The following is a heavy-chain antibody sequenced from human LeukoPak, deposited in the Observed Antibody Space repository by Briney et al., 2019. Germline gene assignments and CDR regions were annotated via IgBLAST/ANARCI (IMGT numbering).Heavy chain of an antibody. J-gene: IGHJ6*02. CDR1: GFTFSSYA. CDR3: GINQEDYYYGMDV. Sequence: GGSLRLSCSASGFTFSSYAMHWVRQAPGKGLEYVSAISSSGGSTYYADSVKGRFTISRDNSKNTLYLQMSSLRAEDTAVYYFGINQEDYYYGMDVWGQGTTVTVSS. CDR2: ISSSGGST. V-gene: IGHV3-64D*06. D-gene: IGHD1-14*01.